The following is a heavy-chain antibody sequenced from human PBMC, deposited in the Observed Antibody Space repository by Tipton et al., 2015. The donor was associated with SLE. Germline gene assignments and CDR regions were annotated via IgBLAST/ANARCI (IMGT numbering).Heavy chain of an antibody. Sequence: TLSLTCTVSGGSISSSSYYWGWIRQPPGKGLEWIGSIYYSGSTYYNPSLKSRVTISVDTSKNQFSLKLSSVTAADTAVYYCARHDGIVVGAPFDYWGQGTLVTVSS. CDR2: IYYSGST. CDR3: ARHDGIVVGAPFDY. J-gene: IGHJ4*02. CDR1: GGSISSSSYY. V-gene: IGHV4-39*07. D-gene: IGHD1-26*01.